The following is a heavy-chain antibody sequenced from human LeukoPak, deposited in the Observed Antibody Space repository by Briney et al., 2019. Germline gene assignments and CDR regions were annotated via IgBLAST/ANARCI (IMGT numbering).Heavy chain of an antibody. CDR2: IISSSSYI. CDR1: LFIFSDYY. D-gene: IGHD4-17*01. CDR3: ARDYGDSLDY. V-gene: IGHV3-21*01. Sequence: GGSLRLSCAPSLFIFSDYYLNWVRQAPGRGLEWGSSIISSSSYIYYADSVKGRFTLSRDNAQSSLYLQMNSLRAEGTAVYYSARDYGDSLDYWGEGTLVTVSS. J-gene: IGHJ4*02.